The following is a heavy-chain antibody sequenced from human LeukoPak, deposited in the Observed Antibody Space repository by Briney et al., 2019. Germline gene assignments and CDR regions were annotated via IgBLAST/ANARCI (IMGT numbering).Heavy chain of an antibody. CDR2: MNPNSGNT. CDR3: ASSYYYGSGSSYAFDI. V-gene: IGHV1-8*01. Sequence: GASVKVSCKASGYTFTSYDINWVRQATGQGLEWRGWMNPNSGNTGYAQKFQGRVTMTRNTSISTAYMELSSLRSEDTAVYYCASSYYYGSGSSYAFDIWGQGTMVTVSS. J-gene: IGHJ3*02. CDR1: GYTFTSYD. D-gene: IGHD3-10*01.